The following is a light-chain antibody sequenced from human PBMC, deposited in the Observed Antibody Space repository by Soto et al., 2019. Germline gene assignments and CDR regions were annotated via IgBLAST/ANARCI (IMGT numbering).Light chain of an antibody. V-gene: IGKV3-15*01. CDR3: QQYDGRPPTLS. CDR1: QSVSTN. CDR2: AAS. J-gene: IGKJ4*01. Sequence: EIVMTQSPATLSVSPGERATLSCRASQSVSTNLAWYQQKPGQAPRLLIYAASVRATGIPARFSGSRSGTEFTLTILSLQSEDFEVDYCQQYDGRPPTLSFGGGTKVEIK.